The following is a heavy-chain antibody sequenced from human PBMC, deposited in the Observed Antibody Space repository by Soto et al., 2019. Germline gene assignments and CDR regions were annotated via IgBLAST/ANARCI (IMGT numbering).Heavy chain of an antibody. J-gene: IGHJ4*02. V-gene: IGHV4-39*01. CDR3: ASFSGANYGDYGGGINY. Sequence: SETLSLTCTVSGGSISGSSYYWGWIRQPPGKGLECIGSVHYSGSTDYNPSLKSRVTISVDTSKNQFSLKLTSVTAADTAVYFCASFSGANYGDYGGGINYWGQGTLVTVSS. D-gene: IGHD4-17*01. CDR2: VHYSGST. CDR1: GGSISGSSYY.